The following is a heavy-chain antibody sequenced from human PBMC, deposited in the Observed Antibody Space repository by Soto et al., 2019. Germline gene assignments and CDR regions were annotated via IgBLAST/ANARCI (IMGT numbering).Heavy chain of an antibody. V-gene: IGHV4-59*01. Sequence: PSETLSLTCTASGGSISSYYWSWIRQPPGKGLEWIGYIYYSGSTNYNPSLKSRVTISVDTSKNQFSLKLSSVTAADTAVYYCARDRAYYDFWSGYSTYYYYGMDVWGQGTTVTVSS. CDR1: GGSISSYY. D-gene: IGHD3-3*01. CDR3: ARDRAYYDFWSGYSTYYYYGMDV. J-gene: IGHJ6*02. CDR2: IYYSGST.